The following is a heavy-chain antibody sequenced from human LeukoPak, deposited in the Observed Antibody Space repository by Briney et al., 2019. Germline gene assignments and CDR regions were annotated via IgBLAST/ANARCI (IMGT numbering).Heavy chain of an antibody. J-gene: IGHJ6*03. D-gene: IGHD3-9*01. CDR1: GGSISSGGYY. CDR2: IYYSGST. Sequence: SETLSLTCTVSGGSISSGGYYWSWIRQHPGKGLEWIGYIYYSGSTYYNPSLKSRVTISVDTSKNQFSLKLSSVTAADTAVYYCARGEILAGYYMDVWGKGTSVSVSS. V-gene: IGHV4-30-4*08. CDR3: ARGEILAGYYMDV.